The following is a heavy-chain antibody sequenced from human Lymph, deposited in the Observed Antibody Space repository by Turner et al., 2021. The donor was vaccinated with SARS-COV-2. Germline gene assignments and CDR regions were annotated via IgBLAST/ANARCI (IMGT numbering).Heavy chain of an antibody. D-gene: IGHD2-15*01. Sequence: EVQLVESGGGLVQPGGSLGLSCAASGFTFSRYSMNWVRQAQGKGLEWVSYISISSSTIYYADSVKGRFTIARDNAKNSLYLQMNSLRDEDTAVYYCARDRGGYGAYYYGMDVWGQGTTVTVSS. CDR1: GFTFSRYS. V-gene: IGHV3-48*02. CDR2: ISISSSTI. CDR3: ARDRGGYGAYYYGMDV. J-gene: IGHJ6*02.